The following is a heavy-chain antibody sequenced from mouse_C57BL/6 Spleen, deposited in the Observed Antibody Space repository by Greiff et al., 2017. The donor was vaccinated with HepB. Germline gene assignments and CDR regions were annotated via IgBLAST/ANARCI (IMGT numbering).Heavy chain of an antibody. CDR3: ARDYGSSYWYFDV. CDR2: IYPRSGNT. CDR1: GYTFTSYG. J-gene: IGHJ1*03. D-gene: IGHD1-1*01. V-gene: IGHV1-81*01. Sequence: VQLQQSGAELARPGASVKLSCKASGYTFTSYGISWVKQRTGQGLEWIGEIYPRSGNTYYNEKFKGKATLTADKSTSPAYMELRSLTSEDSAVYFCARDYGSSYWYFDVWGTGTTVTVSS.